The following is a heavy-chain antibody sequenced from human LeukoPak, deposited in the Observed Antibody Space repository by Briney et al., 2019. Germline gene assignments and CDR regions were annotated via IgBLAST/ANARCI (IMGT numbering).Heavy chain of an antibody. CDR3: EKELKLGNCFHRDCHDAFDF. J-gene: IGHJ3*01. D-gene: IGHD7-27*01. Sequence: GGSLRLSCAASGFIFSGYTMHWVRQAPGKGLEWVTLMWVNGSNTGYADSVSGRFTISRDNTQNTMSLQMNSLRGEDTAVYYCEKELKLGNCFHRDCHDAFDFWGQGTTVTVSS. CDR2: MWVNGSNT. V-gene: IGHV3-33*03. CDR1: GFIFSGYT.